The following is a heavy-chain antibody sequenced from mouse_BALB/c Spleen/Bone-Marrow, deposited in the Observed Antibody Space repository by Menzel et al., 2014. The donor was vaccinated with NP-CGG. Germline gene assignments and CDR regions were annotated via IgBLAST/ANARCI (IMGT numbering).Heavy chain of an antibody. J-gene: IGHJ2*01. CDR3: ARYGSILDF. Sequence: VQLVESGPGLVQPSQSLSITCTVSGFSLTSYGVHWVRQSPGKGLEWLGVIWGGGSTDYNAAFISRLSISKDNSKSXVFFKMNSLQANDTAIYYCARYGSILDFWGQGTTLTVSS. D-gene: IGHD1-1*01. CDR1: GFSLTSYG. CDR2: IWGGGST. V-gene: IGHV2-2*02.